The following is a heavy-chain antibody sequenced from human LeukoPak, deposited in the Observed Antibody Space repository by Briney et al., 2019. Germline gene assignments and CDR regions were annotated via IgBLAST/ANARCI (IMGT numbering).Heavy chain of an antibody. CDR2: IDYSGST. D-gene: IGHD1-1*01. V-gene: IGHV4-59*01. CDR3: AGTYRYNYYYYMDV. J-gene: IGHJ6*03. CDR1: GGSISSCY. Sequence: SETLSLTCTVSGGSISSCYWSWIRQPPGKGLEWIGYIDYSGSTNYNPSLKSRVTISVDTSKNQFSLKLSSVTAADTAVYYCAGTYRYNYYYYMDVWGKGTTVTISS.